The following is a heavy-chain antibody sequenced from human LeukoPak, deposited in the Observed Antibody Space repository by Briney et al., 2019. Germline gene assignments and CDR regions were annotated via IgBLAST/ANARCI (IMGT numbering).Heavy chain of an antibody. CDR2: IIPIFGTA. CDR3: ARHPGIAVADCYFDY. CDR1: GGTFSSYA. D-gene: IGHD6-19*01. V-gene: IGHV1-69*05. J-gene: IGHJ4*02. Sequence: SVKVSCKASGGTFSSYAISWVRQAPGQGLEWMGRIIPIFGTANYAQKFQGRVTITTDESTSTAYMELSSLRSEDTAVYYCARHPGIAVADCYFDYWGQGTLVTVSS.